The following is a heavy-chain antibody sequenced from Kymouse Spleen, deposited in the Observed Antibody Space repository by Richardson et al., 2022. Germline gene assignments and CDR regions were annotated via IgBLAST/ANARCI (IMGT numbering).Heavy chain of an antibody. CDR2: ISGSGGST. Sequence: EVQLVESGGGLVQPGGSLRLSCAASGFTFSSYAMSWVRQAPGKGLEWVSAISGSGGSTYYADSVKGRFTISRDNSKNTLYLQMNSLRAEDTAVYYCAKDGIAVAGSRAEYFQHWGQGTLVTVSS. CDR3: AKDGIAVAGSRAEYFQH. CDR1: GFTFSSYA. V-gene: IGHV3-23*04. D-gene: IGHD6-19*01. J-gene: IGHJ1*01.